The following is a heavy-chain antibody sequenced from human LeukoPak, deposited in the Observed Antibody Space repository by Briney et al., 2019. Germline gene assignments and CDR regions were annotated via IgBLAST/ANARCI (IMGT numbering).Heavy chain of an antibody. CDR3: ARDPRNKGFDP. CDR1: GFTFSGYW. D-gene: IGHD1/OR15-1a*01. Sequence: PGGSLRLSCAASGFTFSGYWVHWARQSPGKGLVWVSCINGDGSDTRYADSVKGRFTISRDNAKNTLYLQMNSLRAEDTAVYYCARDPRNKGFDPWGQGTLVTVSS. CDR2: INGDGSDT. J-gene: IGHJ5*02. V-gene: IGHV3-74*01.